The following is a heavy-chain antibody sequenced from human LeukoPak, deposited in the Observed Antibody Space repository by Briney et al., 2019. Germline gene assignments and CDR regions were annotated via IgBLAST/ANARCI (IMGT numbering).Heavy chain of an antibody. J-gene: IGHJ4*02. Sequence: GGSLRLSCAASGFTFSSYGMHWVRQAPGKGLEWVAVIWYDGSNKYYADSVKGRFTISRDNSKNTLYLQMNSLRAEDTAVYYCARAHATAMADYWGQGTLVTVSS. D-gene: IGHD5-18*01. CDR3: ARAHATAMADY. CDR2: IWYDGSNK. CDR1: GFTFSSYG. V-gene: IGHV3-33*01.